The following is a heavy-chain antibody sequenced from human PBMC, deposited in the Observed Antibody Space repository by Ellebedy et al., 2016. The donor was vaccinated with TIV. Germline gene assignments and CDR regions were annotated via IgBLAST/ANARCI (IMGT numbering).Heavy chain of an antibody. CDR1: GFTVSSNY. V-gene: IGHV3-53*01. Sequence: GESLKISCAASGFTVSSNYMSWVRQAPGKGLEWVSVIYSGGSTYYADSVKGRFTISRDNSKNTLYLQMNSLRAEDTAVYYCARDVLGKAYYYYYGMDVWGQGTTVTVSS. CDR2: IYSGGST. D-gene: IGHD1-26*01. J-gene: IGHJ6*02. CDR3: ARDVLGKAYYYYYGMDV.